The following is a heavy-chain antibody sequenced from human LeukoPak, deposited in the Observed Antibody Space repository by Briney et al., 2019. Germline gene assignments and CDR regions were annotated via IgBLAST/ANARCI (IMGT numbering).Heavy chain of an antibody. V-gene: IGHV3-66*01. J-gene: IGHJ4*02. D-gene: IGHD3-22*01. CDR2: IYSGGST. CDR3: ARALYYYDSSGYPSDY. Sequence: PGGSLRLSCAASEFSVGSNYMTWVRQAPGKGLEWVSLIYSGGSTYYADSVKGRFTISRDNSKNTLYLQMNSLRAEDTAVYYCARALYYYDSSGYPSDYWGQGTLVTVSS. CDR1: EFSVGSNY.